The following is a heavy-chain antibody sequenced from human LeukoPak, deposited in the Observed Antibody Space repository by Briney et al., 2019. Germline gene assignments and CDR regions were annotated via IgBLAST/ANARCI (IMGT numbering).Heavy chain of an antibody. J-gene: IGHJ4*02. D-gene: IGHD4-23*01. CDR3: ARDTYGWTTVAFDY. CDR2: IYHSGST. V-gene: IGHV4-30-2*01. CDR1: GGSISSGGYY. Sequence: PSETLSLTCTVSGGSISSGGYYWSWLRQPPGKGLEWIGYIYHSGSTYYNPSLKSRVTISVDTSKNQFSLKLSSVTAADTAVYYCARDTYGWTTVAFDYWGQGTLVTVSS.